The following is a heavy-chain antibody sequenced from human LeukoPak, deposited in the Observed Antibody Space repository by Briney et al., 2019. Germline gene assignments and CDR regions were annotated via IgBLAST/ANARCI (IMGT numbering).Heavy chain of an antibody. CDR2: IIPILGIA. Sequence: SVKVSCKASGGTFSSYTISWVRQAPGQGLEWMGRIIPILGIANYAQKFQGRVTITADKSTSTAYMELSSLRSEDTAVYYCAREDGNYVNGMDVWGQGTTVTVSS. CDR3: AREDGNYVNGMDV. J-gene: IGHJ6*02. CDR1: GGTFSSYT. V-gene: IGHV1-69*04. D-gene: IGHD1-7*01.